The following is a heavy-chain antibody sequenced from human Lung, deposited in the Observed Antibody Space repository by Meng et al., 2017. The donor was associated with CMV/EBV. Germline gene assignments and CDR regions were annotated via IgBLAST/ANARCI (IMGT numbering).Heavy chain of an antibody. Sequence: GGSLRLXXAASGFTYSRYAMHWVRQAPGKGLGWVAFTRYDGSNKSYLDSVKGRFTISRDNSKNTLYLQMNSLRAEDTAFYYCAKGKSVLRYFDWLFAVDYWGQGXLVTVSS. CDR3: AKGKSVLRYFDWLFAVDY. D-gene: IGHD3-9*01. J-gene: IGHJ4*02. CDR1: GFTYSRYA. V-gene: IGHV3-30*02. CDR2: TRYDGSNK.